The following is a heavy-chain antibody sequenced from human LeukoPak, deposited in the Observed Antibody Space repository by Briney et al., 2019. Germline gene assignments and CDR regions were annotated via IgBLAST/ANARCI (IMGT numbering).Heavy chain of an antibody. CDR1: GFTFSSYA. CDR2: INHSGST. J-gene: IGHJ3*02. Sequence: GSLRLSCAASGFTFSSYAMSWVRQPPGKGLEWIGEINHSGSTNYNPSLKSRVTISVDTSKNQFSLKLSSVTAADTAVYYCARGLTAAAGYAFDIWGQGTMVTVSS. CDR3: ARGLTAAAGYAFDI. D-gene: IGHD6-13*01. V-gene: IGHV4-34*01.